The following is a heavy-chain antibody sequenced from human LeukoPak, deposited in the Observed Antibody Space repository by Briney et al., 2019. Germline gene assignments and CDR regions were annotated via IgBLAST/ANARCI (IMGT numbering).Heavy chain of an antibody. CDR1: GFTFSSYS. J-gene: IGHJ5*02. CDR2: ISCSNSYI. CDR3: ARAGDIVVVPAANNWFDP. Sequence: GGSLRLSCAASGFTFSSYSMHWVRQAPGKGLEWVSSISCSNSYIYYADSVKGRFTISRDNAKNSLYLQMNSLRAEDTAVYYCARAGDIVVVPAANNWFDPWGQGTLVTVSS. D-gene: IGHD2-2*01. V-gene: IGHV3-21*01.